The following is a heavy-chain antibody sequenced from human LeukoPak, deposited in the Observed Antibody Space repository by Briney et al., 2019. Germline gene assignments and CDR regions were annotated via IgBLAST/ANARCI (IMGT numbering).Heavy chain of an antibody. CDR2: ISYDGSNK. CDR1: GFTFSSYG. CDR3: AKDRLTIFYYFDY. J-gene: IGHJ4*02. Sequence: GGSLRLSCAASGFTFSSYGMHWVRQAPGKGLEWVAVISYDGSNKYYADSVKGRFTISRDNSKNTLYLQMNSLRAEDTAVYYCAKDRLTIFYYFDYWGQGNLVTVSS. V-gene: IGHV3-30*18. D-gene: IGHD3-9*01.